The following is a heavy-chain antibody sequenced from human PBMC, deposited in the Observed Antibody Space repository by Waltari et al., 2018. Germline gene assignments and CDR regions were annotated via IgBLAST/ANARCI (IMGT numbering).Heavy chain of an antibody. Sequence: QVQLQESGPGLVKPSETLSLTCTVSGGSISSYYWSWIRQPPGQGLEWIGYIYYSGSTNYNPSLKSRVTISVDTSKNQFSLKLSSVTAADTAVYYCARGDDYYDSSGRRGYFDLWGRGTLVTVSS. CDR3: ARGDDYYDSSGRRGYFDL. J-gene: IGHJ2*01. V-gene: IGHV4-59*01. D-gene: IGHD3-22*01. CDR2: IYYSGST. CDR1: GGSISSYY.